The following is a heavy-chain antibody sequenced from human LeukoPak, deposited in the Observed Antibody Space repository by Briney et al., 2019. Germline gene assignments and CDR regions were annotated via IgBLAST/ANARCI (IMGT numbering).Heavy chain of an antibody. CDR2: ISYDETEK. J-gene: IGHJ4*02. D-gene: IGHD2-15*01. Sequence: GGSLRLSCAASGFTFSSYSLHWVRQAPGKGLEWVTVISYDETEKYYADSVKGRFTISRDNSKNTLYLQMNSLRAEDTAVYYCPKETDIVAKGIDYWGQGTLVTVSS. CDR3: PKETDIVAKGIDY. CDR1: GFTFSSYS. V-gene: IGHV3-30*04.